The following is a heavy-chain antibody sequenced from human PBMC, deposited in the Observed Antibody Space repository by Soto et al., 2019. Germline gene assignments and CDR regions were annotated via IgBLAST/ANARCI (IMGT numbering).Heavy chain of an antibody. CDR2: INPNSGGT. CDR3: AREPATAKPEGVDF. CDR1: GYTFSDYY. J-gene: IGHJ4*02. D-gene: IGHD1-1*01. Sequence: ASVKVSCKASGYTFSDYYIHWVRQAPGQGLEWMGWINPNSGGTKYAPKFQGGVTMARDTSITTAYMELSRLRSGDTAVYYCAREPATAKPEGVDFWGQGTLVTVSS. V-gene: IGHV1-2*02.